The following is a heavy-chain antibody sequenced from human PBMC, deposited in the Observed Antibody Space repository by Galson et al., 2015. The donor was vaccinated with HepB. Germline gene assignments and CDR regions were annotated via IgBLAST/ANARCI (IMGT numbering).Heavy chain of an antibody. CDR1: GFTFSSYG. CDR2: IRYDGSNK. CDR3: AKEWVVRGVIIPLGY. J-gene: IGHJ4*02. Sequence: SLRLSCAASGFTFSSYGMHWVRQAPGKGLEWVAFIRYDGSNKYYADSVKGRFTISRDNSKNTLYLQMNSLRAEDTAVYYCAKEWVVRGVIIPLGYWGQGTLVTVSS. D-gene: IGHD3-10*01. V-gene: IGHV3-30*02.